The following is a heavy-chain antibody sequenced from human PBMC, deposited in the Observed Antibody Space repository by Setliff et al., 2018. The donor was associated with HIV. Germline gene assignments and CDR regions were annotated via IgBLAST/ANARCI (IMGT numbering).Heavy chain of an antibody. Sequence: SETLSLTCTVSGGSINNYYWSWVRQTPGKGLEWIGQIYYIGSTNYNPSLKSRVMISVDTSKNQFSLRLSSVAAADTAVYYCARTTVRDFGLVITNFDQWGLGTLVTVSS. D-gene: IGHD3-3*01. V-gene: IGHV4-59*01. J-gene: IGHJ4*02. CDR3: ARTTVRDFGLVITNFDQ. CDR2: IYYIGST. CDR1: GGSINNYY.